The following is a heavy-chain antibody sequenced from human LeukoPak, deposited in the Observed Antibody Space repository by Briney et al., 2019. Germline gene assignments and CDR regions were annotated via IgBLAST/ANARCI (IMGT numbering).Heavy chain of an antibody. CDR1: GGSSSGYY. CDR3: ARASRDIVVVPAASNRRYFDY. V-gene: IGHV4-34*01. D-gene: IGHD2-2*01. Sequence: SETLSLTCAVYGGSSSGYYWSWIRQPPGKGLEWIGEINHSGSTNYNPPLKSRVTISVDTSKNQFSLKLSSVTAADTAVYYCARASRDIVVVPAASNRRYFDYWGQGTLVTVSS. CDR2: INHSGST. J-gene: IGHJ4*02.